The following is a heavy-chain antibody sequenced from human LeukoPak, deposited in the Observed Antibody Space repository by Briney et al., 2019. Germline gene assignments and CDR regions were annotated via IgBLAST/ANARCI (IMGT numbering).Heavy chain of an antibody. Sequence: GGSLRLSCAASGFTFSSYGMHWVRQAPGKGLEWVAFIRYDGSNKYYADSVKGRFTISRDNSKNTLYLQMNSLRAEDTAVYYCAKDYRSIETSSGWSITYYYYYYYMDVWGKGTTVTVSS. CDR3: AKDYRSIETSSGWSITYYYYYYYMDV. CDR1: GFTFSSYG. CDR2: IRYDGSNK. J-gene: IGHJ6*03. V-gene: IGHV3-30*02. D-gene: IGHD6-19*01.